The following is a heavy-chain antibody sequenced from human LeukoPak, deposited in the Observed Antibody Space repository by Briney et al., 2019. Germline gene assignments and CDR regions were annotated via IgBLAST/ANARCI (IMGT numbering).Heavy chain of an antibody. CDR2: ISWNSGSI. Sequence: PGESLRLSCAASGFTFDDYAMHWVRQAPGKGLGWVSGISWNSGSIGYADSVKGRFTISRDNAKNSLYLQMNSLRAEDTALYYCAKDLFDDSSGIDYWGQGTLVTVSS. V-gene: IGHV3-9*01. D-gene: IGHD3-22*01. CDR1: GFTFDDYA. CDR3: AKDLFDDSSGIDY. J-gene: IGHJ4*02.